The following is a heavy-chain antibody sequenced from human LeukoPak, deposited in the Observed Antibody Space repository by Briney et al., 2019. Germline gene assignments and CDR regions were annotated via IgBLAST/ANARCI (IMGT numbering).Heavy chain of an antibody. CDR3: ARYYYDSSGYYQAVYYFDY. CDR2: ISSSSSTI. J-gene: IGHJ4*02. CDR1: GFTFSSYS. D-gene: IGHD3-22*01. Sequence: PGGSLRLSCAASGFTFSSYSMNWVRQAPGKGLEWVSYISSSSSTIYYADSVKGRFTISRDNAKNSLYLQMNSLRAEDTAVYYCARYYYDSSGYYQAVYYFDYWGQGTLVTVSS. V-gene: IGHV3-48*01.